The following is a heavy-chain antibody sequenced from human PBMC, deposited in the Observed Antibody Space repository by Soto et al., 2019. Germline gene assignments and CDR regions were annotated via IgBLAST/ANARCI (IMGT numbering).Heavy chain of an antibody. V-gene: IGHV3-23*01. Sequence: EVQLLESGGGLVQPGGSLRLSCVGSGFFFSSYTMTWVRQAPGKGLEWVSSFSATSENTYYADSVRGRFTISRDNSKNTLFLQMNSLTAEDTAMYYCPKARDQQWVRLPFDYWGQGILVIVSS. D-gene: IGHD6-19*01. CDR2: FSATSENT. J-gene: IGHJ4*02. CDR1: GFFFSSYT. CDR3: PKARDQQWVRLPFDY.